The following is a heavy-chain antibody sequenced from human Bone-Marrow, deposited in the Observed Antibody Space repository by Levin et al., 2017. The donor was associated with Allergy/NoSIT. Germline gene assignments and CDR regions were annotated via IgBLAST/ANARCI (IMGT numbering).Heavy chain of an antibody. Sequence: PGGSLRLSCAASGFTFSNYGVYWVRQAPGKGLEWVTLISYDGINKYYADSVKGRFTISRDNSRNTLYLQMNSLRAEDTAMYYCVKALGGWPFYYGMDVWGQGTTVTVSS. J-gene: IGHJ6*02. CDR1: GFTFSNYG. V-gene: IGHV3-30*18. CDR3: VKALGGWPFYYGMDV. CDR2: ISYDGINK. D-gene: IGHD6-19*01.